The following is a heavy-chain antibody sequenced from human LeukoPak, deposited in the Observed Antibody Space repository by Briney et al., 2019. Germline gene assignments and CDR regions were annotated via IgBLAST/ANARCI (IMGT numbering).Heavy chain of an antibody. V-gene: IGHV7-4-1*02. CDR1: GGTFSSYA. J-gene: IGHJ4*02. Sequence: ASVKVSCKASGGTFSSYAISWVRQAPGQGLEWMGWINTNTGNPTYAQGFTGRFVFSLDTSVSTAYLQISSLKAEDTAVYYCARGPLGLWFGELYDYWGQGTLVTVSS. CDR2: INTNTGNP. CDR3: ARGPLGLWFGELYDY. D-gene: IGHD3-10*01.